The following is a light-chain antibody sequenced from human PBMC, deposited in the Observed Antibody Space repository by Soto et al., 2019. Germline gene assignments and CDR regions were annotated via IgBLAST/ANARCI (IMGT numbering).Light chain of an antibody. CDR3: QHYNNWPPWT. J-gene: IGKJ1*01. Sequence: MTQSPSTLSASVGDRVTITCRASQSISSWLAWYQQKPGQAPRLLIYGASTRATGVPARFRGSGSGTDFTLSISALQSEDFAVYYCQHYNNWPPWTFGQGTKVEIK. CDR2: GAS. V-gene: IGKV3-15*01. CDR1: QSISSW.